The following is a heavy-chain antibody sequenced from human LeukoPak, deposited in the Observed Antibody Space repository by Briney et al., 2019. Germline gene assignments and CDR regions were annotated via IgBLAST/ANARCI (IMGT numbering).Heavy chain of an antibody. CDR1: GGSISSYY. D-gene: IGHD3-10*01. CDR2: IYYSGST. CDR3: ARSYYGSGTPGFDY. Sequence: PSETLSLTCTVSGGSISSYYWSWIRQPPGKGLEWIGYIYYSGSTNYNPSLKSRVTMSVDTSKNQFSLKLSSVTAADTAVYYCARSYYGSGTPGFDYWGQGTLVTVSS. J-gene: IGHJ4*02. V-gene: IGHV4-59*12.